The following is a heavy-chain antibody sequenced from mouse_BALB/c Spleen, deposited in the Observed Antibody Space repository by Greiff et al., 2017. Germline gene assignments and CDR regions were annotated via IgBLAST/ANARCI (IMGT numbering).Heavy chain of an antibody. Sequence: QVQLQQSGAELVRPGASVKLSCKASGYTFTSYWINWVKQRPGQGLEWIGNIYPSDSYTNYNQKFKDKATLTVDKSSSTAYMQLSSPTSEDSAVYYCTRLTTVVENWGQGTTLTVSS. V-gene: IGHV1-69*02. J-gene: IGHJ2*01. CDR2: IYPSDSYT. CDR3: TRLTTVVEN. D-gene: IGHD1-1*01. CDR1: GYTFTSYW.